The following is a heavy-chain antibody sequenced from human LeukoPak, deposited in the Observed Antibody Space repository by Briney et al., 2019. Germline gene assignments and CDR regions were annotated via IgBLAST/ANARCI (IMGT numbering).Heavy chain of an antibody. D-gene: IGHD1-14*01. CDR2: ISSDSGTI. CDR3: ARAAQPGFDP. J-gene: IGHJ5*02. V-gene: IGHV3-48*01. Sequence: GGSLRLSCGASGLTFSSYSMNWVRQAPGKGLEWVSYISSDSGTIYQADSVKGRFTISRDNAKNPLYLQMNSLRAEDTAVYHCARAAQPGFDPWGQGTLVIVSS. CDR1: GLTFSSYS.